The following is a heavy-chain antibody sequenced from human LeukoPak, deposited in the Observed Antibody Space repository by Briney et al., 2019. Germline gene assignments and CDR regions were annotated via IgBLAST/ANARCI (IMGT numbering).Heavy chain of an antibody. J-gene: IGHJ4*02. D-gene: IGHD6-13*01. CDR2: INPNSCNT. CDR3: ARGPPPGTRSDSSWFDY. V-gene: IGHV1-8*01. Sequence: ASVQVSCKASGYTFTSYDVKWVRQASGQGPEWMGWINPNSCNTAYAQKFQGRVTMTKNTSISTAHMELSGLRSQDTAAYYCARGPPPGTRSDSSWFDYWGQGTLVTVSS. CDR1: GYTFTSYD.